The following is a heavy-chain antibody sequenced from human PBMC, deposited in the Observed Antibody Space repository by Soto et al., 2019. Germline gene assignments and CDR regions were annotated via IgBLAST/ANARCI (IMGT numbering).Heavy chain of an antibody. CDR3: AREPKEGFHFDF. CDR2: ILPIFGSP. V-gene: IGHV1-69*13. Sequence: ASVKVSCKASGGNFRRYAISWVRQAPGQGLEWMGGILPIFGSPSHAQKFRDRVTITADESTSTVYMDLTSLTSDDTGIYYCAREPKEGFHFDFWGQGTLVTVSS. J-gene: IGHJ4*02. CDR1: GGNFRRYA.